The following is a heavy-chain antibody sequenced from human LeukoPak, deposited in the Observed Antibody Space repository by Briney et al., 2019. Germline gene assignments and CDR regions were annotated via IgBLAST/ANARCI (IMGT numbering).Heavy chain of an antibody. J-gene: IGHJ4*02. Sequence: GGSLRLSCAASGFTVSSNYMSWVRQAPGRGLEWVSVIYSAGSTYYADSVKGRFTISRDNAKNSLYLEMNSLRAEDTAVYYCARVKSADFWSGYYFDYWGQGTLVTVSS. CDR2: IYSAGST. D-gene: IGHD3-3*01. V-gene: IGHV3-53*01. CDR1: GFTVSSNY. CDR3: ARVKSADFWSGYYFDY.